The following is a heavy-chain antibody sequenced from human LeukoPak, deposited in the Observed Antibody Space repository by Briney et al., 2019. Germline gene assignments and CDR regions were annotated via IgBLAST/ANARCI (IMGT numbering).Heavy chain of an antibody. D-gene: IGHD5-12*01. CDR1: GFTFSSYS. V-gene: IGHV3-21*01. Sequence: GGSLRLSCAASGFTFSSYSMNWVRQAPGKGLEWVSSISSSSSYIYYADSVKGRFTISRDNAKNSLYLQMNSLRAEDTAVYYCARDSSGYGIDYWGQGTLVTVSS. CDR3: ARDSSGYGIDY. J-gene: IGHJ4*02. CDR2: ISSSSSYI.